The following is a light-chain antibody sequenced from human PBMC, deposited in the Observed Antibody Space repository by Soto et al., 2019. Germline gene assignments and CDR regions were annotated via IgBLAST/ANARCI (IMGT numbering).Light chain of an antibody. CDR1: QTVGRY. CDR2: DAS. Sequence: EIVLTQSPATLSLSPGDRVTLSCRASQTVGRYLSWYQHSPGQGPRLLVYDASNRATRIPARFSGSGSETDFTRTIISREPEDFAVYYCQQRLHWPLTFGQGTRLEIK. V-gene: IGKV3-11*01. J-gene: IGKJ5*01. CDR3: QQRLHWPLT.